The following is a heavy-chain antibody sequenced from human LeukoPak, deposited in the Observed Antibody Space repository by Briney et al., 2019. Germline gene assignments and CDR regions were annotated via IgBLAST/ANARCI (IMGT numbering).Heavy chain of an antibody. CDR3: ASGEIAAAGRDYYYYYMDV. CDR2: INPNSGGT. Sequence: ASVKVSCKASGYTFTGYYMHWVRQAPGQGLDWMGRINPNSGGTNYAQKFQGRVTMTRDTSISTAYMELSRLRSDDTAVYYCASGEIAAAGRDYYYYYMDVWGKGTTVTVSS. D-gene: IGHD6-13*01. CDR1: GYTFTGYY. V-gene: IGHV1-2*06. J-gene: IGHJ6*03.